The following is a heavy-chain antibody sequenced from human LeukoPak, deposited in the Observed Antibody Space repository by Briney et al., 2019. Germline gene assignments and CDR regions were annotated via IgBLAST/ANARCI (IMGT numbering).Heavy chain of an antibody. Sequence: GGSLRLSCAASGFTVSSNYMNWVRQAPGKGLEWVSVLYSGGSTYYADSVKGRFTISRDIAKNILYLQMNSLTAEDTAVYYCASGGTSFLLGSYYYMDVWGKGTTVTVSS. CDR2: LYSGGST. D-gene: IGHD2-2*01. J-gene: IGHJ6*03. CDR3: ASGGTSFLLGSYYYMDV. V-gene: IGHV3-66*01. CDR1: GFTVSSNY.